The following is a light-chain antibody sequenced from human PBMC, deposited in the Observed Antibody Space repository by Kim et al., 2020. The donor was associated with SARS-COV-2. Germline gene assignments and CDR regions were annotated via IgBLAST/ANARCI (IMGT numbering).Light chain of an antibody. CDR1: QSVLYISNNKNY. CDR2: WAS. Sequence: DIVMTQSPDSLAVSLGERATINFKSSQSVLYISNNKNYLTWYQQKPGQPPKLLIYWASTRKSGVPDRFSGSGSGTDFTLTISSLQAEDVAVYYCQQYYSTPWTFGQGTKVDIK. J-gene: IGKJ1*01. V-gene: IGKV4-1*01. CDR3: QQYYSTPWT.